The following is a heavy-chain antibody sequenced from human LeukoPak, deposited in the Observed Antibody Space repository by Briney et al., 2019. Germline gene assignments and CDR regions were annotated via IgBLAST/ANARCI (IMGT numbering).Heavy chain of an antibody. CDR3: ASMPVVVPADILPFY. D-gene: IGHD2-2*02. CDR2: IQYDGTNK. CDR1: GFTFSTYG. J-gene: IGHJ4*02. V-gene: IGHV3-30*02. Sequence: GGSLRLSCAASGFTFSTYGMHWVRQAPGKGLEWVAFIQYDGTNKYYADSVKGRFTVSRDDPKNTLYLQMKSLRVDDTAMYYCASMPVVVPADILPFYWGQGTLVTVSS.